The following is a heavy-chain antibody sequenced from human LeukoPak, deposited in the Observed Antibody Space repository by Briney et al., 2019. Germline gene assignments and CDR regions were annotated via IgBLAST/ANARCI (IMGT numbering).Heavy chain of an antibody. CDR3: AKGSSPFDY. V-gene: IGHV3-23*01. CDR1: GFTFSNYA. Sequence: GGSLRLSCAASGFTFSNYAMSWVRQAPGKGLEWVSAISANGGGTYYADSVKGRFTISRDNSKDTLYLQMNSLRAEDTAVYYCAKGSSPFDYWGQGTLVTVSS. D-gene: IGHD6-13*01. CDR2: ISANGGGT. J-gene: IGHJ4*02.